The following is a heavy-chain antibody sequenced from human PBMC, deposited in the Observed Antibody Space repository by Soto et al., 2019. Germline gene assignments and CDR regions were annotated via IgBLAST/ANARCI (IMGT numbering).Heavy chain of an antibody. CDR1: GFTFNTYS. CDR2: IWYDGTQK. D-gene: IGHD4-17*01. Sequence: VGSLRLSCEASGFTFNTYSMHWVRQPPGKGPEWLAAIWYDGTQKYYADSVKGRFIISRDNSKKTLYLEMNSLRAEDTAVYYCARAGGTTVTGLWHFDSWGQGTLVTVSS. J-gene: IGHJ4*02. V-gene: IGHV3-33*01. CDR3: ARAGGTTVTGLWHFDS.